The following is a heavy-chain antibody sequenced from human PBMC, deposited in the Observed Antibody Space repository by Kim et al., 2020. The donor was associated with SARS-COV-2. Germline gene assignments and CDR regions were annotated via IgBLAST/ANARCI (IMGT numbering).Heavy chain of an antibody. J-gene: IGHJ4*02. V-gene: IGHV4-59*01. CDR3: ASVGYCSSTSCYWDPNFDY. CDR1: GGSISSYY. D-gene: IGHD2-2*01. CDR2: IYYSGST. Sequence: SETLSLTCTVSGGSISSYYWSWIRQPPGKGLEWIGYIYYSGSTNYNPSLKSRVTISVDTSKNQFSLKLSSVTAADTAVYYCASVGYCSSTSCYWDPNFDYWGQGTLVTVSS.